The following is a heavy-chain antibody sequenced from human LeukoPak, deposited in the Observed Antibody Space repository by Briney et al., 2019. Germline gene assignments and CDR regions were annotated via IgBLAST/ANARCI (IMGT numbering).Heavy chain of an antibody. D-gene: IGHD5-18*01. V-gene: IGHV3-21*01. CDR3: ARGEDTAVVTGGYNWFDP. J-gene: IGHJ5*02. CDR1: GFTFSGYS. CDR2: ISSSSSYV. Sequence: GGSLRLSCVASGFTFSGYSMNWVRQAPGRGLEWVSCISSSSSYVYYADSVKGRFTVSRDNANNSLYLQMDSLRDEDTAVYYCARGEDTAVVTGGYNWFDPWGQGTLVTVSS.